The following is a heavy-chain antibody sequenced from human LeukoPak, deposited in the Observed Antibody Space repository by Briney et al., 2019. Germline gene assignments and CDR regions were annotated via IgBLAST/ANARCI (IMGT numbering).Heavy chain of an antibody. D-gene: IGHD5-12*01. CDR3: ARDSLAGYSGYDRRLDY. CDR2: INHSGST. CDR1: GGSFSGYY. V-gene: IGHV4-34*01. Sequence: PSETLSLTCAVYGGSFSGYYWSWIRQPPGKGLEWIGEINHSGSTNYNPSLKSRVTISVDTSKNQFSLKLSSMTAADTAVYYCARDSLAGYSGYDRRLDYWGQGTLVTVSS. J-gene: IGHJ4*02.